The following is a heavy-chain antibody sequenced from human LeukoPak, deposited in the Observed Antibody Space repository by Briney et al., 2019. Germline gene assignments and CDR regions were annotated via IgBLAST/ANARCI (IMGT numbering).Heavy chain of an antibody. J-gene: IGHJ4*02. D-gene: IGHD6-19*01. CDR2: ITSNSNGATA. Sequence: GGSLRLSCTASGITFRNSAINWVRQAPGKGLEWVGFITSNSNGATAEYATSVKGRFSLSRDDSTSIAYLQMNSLKREDPGVYYCSFATSGWKATLDYWGRGSPVTVSS. V-gene: IGHV3-49*04. CDR1: GITFRNSA. CDR3: SFATSGWKATLDY.